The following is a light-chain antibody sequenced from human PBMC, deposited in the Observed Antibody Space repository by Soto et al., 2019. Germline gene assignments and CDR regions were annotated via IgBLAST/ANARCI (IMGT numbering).Light chain of an antibody. Sequence: QSALTQPASVSGSPGQSITISCTGTSSDVGGYNYVSWYQHHPGKAPKLMIYDVSNRPSGVSYRFSGSKSGNTASLTISGLQAEDEADYYCSSYTTSSLLVFGTGTKLTVL. CDR2: DVS. CDR1: SSDVGGYNY. J-gene: IGLJ1*01. CDR3: SSYTTSSLLV. V-gene: IGLV2-14*03.